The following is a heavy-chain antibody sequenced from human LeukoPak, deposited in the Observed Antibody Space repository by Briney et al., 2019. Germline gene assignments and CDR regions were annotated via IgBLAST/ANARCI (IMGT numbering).Heavy chain of an antibody. Sequence: GGSLSLSCAASGFTFSSYSMNWVRQAPGKGLEWVSCISSSSSYIYYADSVKGRFTISRDNAKNSLYLQMNSLRVEDTAVYYCARDLYDSSGYSSPIDYWGQGTLVTVSS. CDR3: ARDLYDSSGYSSPIDY. CDR1: GFTFSSYS. V-gene: IGHV3-21*01. D-gene: IGHD3-22*01. CDR2: ISSSSSYI. J-gene: IGHJ4*02.